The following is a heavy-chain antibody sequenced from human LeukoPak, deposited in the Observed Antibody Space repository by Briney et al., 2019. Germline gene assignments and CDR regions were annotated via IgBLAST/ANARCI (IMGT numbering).Heavy chain of an antibody. CDR1: GYTFTGYY. Sequence: ASVKVSCKASGYTFTGYYMHWVRQAPGQGLEWMGWINPNSGGTNYAQKFQGRVTMTRDTSISTAYMELSRLRSDDTAVYYCARVAAAEYWFDPWGQGTLVTVSP. V-gene: IGHV1-2*02. CDR2: INPNSGGT. J-gene: IGHJ5*02. D-gene: IGHD6-13*01. CDR3: ARVAAAEYWFDP.